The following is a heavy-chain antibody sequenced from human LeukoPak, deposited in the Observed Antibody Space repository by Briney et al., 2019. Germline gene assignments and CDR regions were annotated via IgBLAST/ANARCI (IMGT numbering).Heavy chain of an antibody. J-gene: IGHJ1*01. V-gene: IGHV1-24*01. CDR1: GYTLTELS. CDR2: FDPEDGET. CDR3: ARRAYYYDSSGYYWEYFQH. Sequence: EASVKVSCKVSGYTLTELSMHWVRQAPGKGLEWMGGFDPEDGETIYAQKLQGRVTMTTDTSTSTAYMELRSLRSDDTAVYYCARRAYYYDSSGYYWEYFQHWGQGTLVTVSS. D-gene: IGHD3-22*01.